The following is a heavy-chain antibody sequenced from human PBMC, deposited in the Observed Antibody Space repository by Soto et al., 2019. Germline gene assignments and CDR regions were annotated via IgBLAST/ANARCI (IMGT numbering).Heavy chain of an antibody. CDR2: IYYSGST. CDR3: ARLTTDQWSPHFQH. D-gene: IGHD3-22*01. Sequence: QLQLQESGPGLVKPSETLSLTCTVSGGSISSSSYYWGWIRQPPGKGLEWIGSIYYSGSTYYNPSLKSRVTISVDTSKNQFSLKLSSVTAADTAVYYCARLTTDQWSPHFQHWGQGTLVTVSS. CDR1: GGSISSSSYY. J-gene: IGHJ1*01. V-gene: IGHV4-39*01.